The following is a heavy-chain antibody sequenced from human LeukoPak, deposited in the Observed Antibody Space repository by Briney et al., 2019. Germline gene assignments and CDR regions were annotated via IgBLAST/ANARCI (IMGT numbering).Heavy chain of an antibody. V-gene: IGHV3-23*01. D-gene: IGHD6-19*01. CDR1: GFTFSNYG. Sequence: GGSLRLSCAASGFTFSNYGMNWVRQAPGKGLEWVSVISGSADSTYYADSVRGRFTISRDNSKNTLYLQMNSLRVEDTAVYYCAKEDIAVADGYYFDYWGQGTLVTVSS. CDR2: ISGSADST. CDR3: AKEDIAVADGYYFDY. J-gene: IGHJ4*02.